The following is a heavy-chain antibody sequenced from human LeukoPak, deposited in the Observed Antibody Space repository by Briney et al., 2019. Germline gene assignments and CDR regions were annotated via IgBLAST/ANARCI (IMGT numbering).Heavy chain of an antibody. Sequence: PSETLSLTCAVYGGSFSGYYWSWIRQPPGKGLEWIGEINHSGSTNYNPSLKSRVTMSVDTSKNQFSLKLSSVTAADTAVYYCARGQAWKYYFDYWGQGTLVTVSS. J-gene: IGHJ4*02. CDR3: ARGQAWKYYFDY. CDR2: INHSGST. D-gene: IGHD1-1*01. CDR1: GGSFSGYY. V-gene: IGHV4-34*01.